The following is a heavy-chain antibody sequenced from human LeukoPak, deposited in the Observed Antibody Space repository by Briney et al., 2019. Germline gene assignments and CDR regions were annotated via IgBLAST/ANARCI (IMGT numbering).Heavy chain of an antibody. CDR2: INHSGST. D-gene: IGHD6-19*01. V-gene: IGHV4-34*01. CDR1: GGSFSGYY. J-gene: IGHJ5*02. Sequence: KPSETLSLTCAVYGGSFSGYYWSWIHQPPGKGLEWIGEINHSGSTNYNPSLKSRVTISVDTSKNQFSLKLSSVTAADTAVYYCARAGYSSGWYNWFDPWGQGTLVTVSS. CDR3: ARAGYSSGWYNWFDP.